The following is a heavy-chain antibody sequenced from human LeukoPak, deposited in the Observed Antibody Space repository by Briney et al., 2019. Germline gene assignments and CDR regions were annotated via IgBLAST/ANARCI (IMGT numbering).Heavy chain of an antibody. CDR1: GFMLTELS. D-gene: IGHD3-10*01. CDR3: VTDHYNNHGNFDF. Sequence: ASVKVSCKVSGFMLTELSIHWLRLAPGKGLEWMGSFDREDDQTIYAQHLQGRVTMTEDISADTAFLQLRSLTFEDTAVYYCVTDHYNNHGNFDFWGQGTLVSVSS. J-gene: IGHJ4*02. CDR2: FDREDDQT. V-gene: IGHV1-24*01.